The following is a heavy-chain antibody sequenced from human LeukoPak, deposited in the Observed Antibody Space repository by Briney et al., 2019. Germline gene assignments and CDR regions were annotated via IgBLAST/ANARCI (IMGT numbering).Heavy chain of an antibody. CDR2: ISGSGGST. V-gene: IGHV3-23*01. CDR1: GFTFSSYA. J-gene: IGHJ3*02. Sequence: GGSLRLSCADSGFTFSSYAMSWVRQAPGKGLEWVSAISGSGGSTYYADSVKGRFTISRDNSKNTLYLQMNSLRAEDTAVYYCAKDITPYSSGPRDAFDIWGQGTMVTVSS. CDR3: AKDITPYSSGPRDAFDI. D-gene: IGHD6-19*01.